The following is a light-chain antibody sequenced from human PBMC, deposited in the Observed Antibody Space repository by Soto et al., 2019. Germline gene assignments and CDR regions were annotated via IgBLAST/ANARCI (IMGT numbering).Light chain of an antibody. CDR2: DVN. CDR1: SSDVGDYNY. CDR3: SSDTSNNTVV. V-gene: IGLV2-14*03. J-gene: IGLJ2*01. Sequence: QSALTQPASVSGSPGQSITISCTGTSSDVGDYNYVSWYQQHPGKAPKLMIYDVNNRPSGVSNRFSGSKSGNTASLTISGRQAEDEADYYCSSDTSNNTVVFGGGTKLTVL.